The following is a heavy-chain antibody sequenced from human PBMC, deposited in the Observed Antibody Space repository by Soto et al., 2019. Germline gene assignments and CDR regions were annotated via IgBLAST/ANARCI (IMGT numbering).Heavy chain of an antibody. V-gene: IGHV3-30-3*01. CDR2: ISYDGSNK. Sequence: QVQLVESGGGVVQPGRSLRLSCAASGFTFSSYAMHWVRQAPGKGLEWVAVISYDGSNKYYADSVKGRFTISRGNSKNTLYLQMNSLRAEDTAVYYCASMVSEWEPGWDYWGQGTLVTVSS. CDR3: ASMVSEWEPGWDY. D-gene: IGHD1-26*01. J-gene: IGHJ4*02. CDR1: GFTFSSYA.